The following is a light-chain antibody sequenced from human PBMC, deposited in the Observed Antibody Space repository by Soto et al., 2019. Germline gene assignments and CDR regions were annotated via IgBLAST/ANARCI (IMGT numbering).Light chain of an antibody. CDR2: GAS. Sequence: VMTQSPSPLSVSAGENATLSCRASQSVSNTLAWFQQKPGQVPRLLIYGASNRATGVSARFSGSGSGTEFTLPISSLQSEDFAVYYCQQYHYWWTFGQGTKVDIK. CDR1: QSVSNT. CDR3: QQYHYWWT. J-gene: IGKJ1*01. V-gene: IGKV3-15*01.